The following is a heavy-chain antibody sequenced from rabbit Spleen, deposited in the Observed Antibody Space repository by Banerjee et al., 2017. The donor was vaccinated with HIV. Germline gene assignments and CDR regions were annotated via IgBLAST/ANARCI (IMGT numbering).Heavy chain of an antibody. J-gene: IGHJ4*01. CDR3: ARGSAAMAMVITGFYLTL. CDR1: GFSFSSSDY. CDR2: IAGSSSGFT. D-gene: IGHD2-1*01. Sequence: QSLEESGGDLVKPGASLTLTCTASGFSFSSSDYMCWVRQAPGKGLEWIACIAGSSSGFTYSATWAKGRFTCSKTSSTTVTLQMTSLTAADTATYFCARGSAAMAMVITGFYLTLWGPGTLVTVS. V-gene: IGHV1S40*01.